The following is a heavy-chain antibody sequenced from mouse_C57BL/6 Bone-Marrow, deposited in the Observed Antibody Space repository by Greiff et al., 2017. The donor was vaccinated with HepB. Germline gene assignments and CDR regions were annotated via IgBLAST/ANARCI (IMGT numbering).Heavy chain of an antibody. V-gene: IGHV14-4*01. D-gene: IGHD2-1*01. CDR2: IDPENGDT. J-gene: IGHJ2*01. CDR1: GFNIKDDY. Sequence: EVQLQQSGAELVRPGASVKLSCTASGFNIKDDYMHWVKQRPEQGLEWIGWIDPENGDTEYASKFQGKATRTADTSSNTAYLQLSSLTSEDTAVYYCTIICYGTHYFDYWGQGTTLTVSS. CDR3: TIICYGTHYFDY.